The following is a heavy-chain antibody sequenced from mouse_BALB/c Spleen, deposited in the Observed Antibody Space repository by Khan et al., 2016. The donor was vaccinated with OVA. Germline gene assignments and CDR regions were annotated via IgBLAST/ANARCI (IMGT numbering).Heavy chain of an antibody. D-gene: IGHD1-3*01. CDR3: ANELKYGNFDY. CDR2: INTETGEP. CDR1: GYTFTDYS. V-gene: IGHV9-2-1*01. Sequence: QIQLVQSGPELKKPGETVKISCKASGYTFTDYSMHWVKQAPGKGLKWMGWINTETGEPTYADDFKGRFAFSLETSASTAYLQINNLKNEDTATYVCANELKYGNFDYWGQGTTLTVSA. J-gene: IGHJ2*01.